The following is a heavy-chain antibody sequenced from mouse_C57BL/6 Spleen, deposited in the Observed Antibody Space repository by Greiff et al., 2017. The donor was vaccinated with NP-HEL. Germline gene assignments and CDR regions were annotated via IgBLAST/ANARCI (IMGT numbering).Heavy chain of an antibody. V-gene: IGHV14-2*01. J-gene: IGHJ1*03. Sequence: VQLQQSGAELVKPGASVKLSCTASGFNITDYYMHWVKQRTEQGLEWIGRIDPEDGETKYAPKFQGKATITADTSSNTAYLQLSSLTSEDTAVYYCAPQYYYGSSGGYFDVWGTGTTVTVSS. CDR3: APQYYYGSSGGYFDV. CDR2: IDPEDGET. CDR1: GFNITDYY. D-gene: IGHD1-1*01.